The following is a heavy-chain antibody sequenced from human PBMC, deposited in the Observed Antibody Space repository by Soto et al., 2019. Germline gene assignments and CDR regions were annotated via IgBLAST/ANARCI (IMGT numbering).Heavy chain of an antibody. CDR1: GGSISSYY. J-gene: IGHJ4*02. V-gene: IGHV4-59*01. Sequence: SETLSLTCTVSGGSISSYYWSWIRQPPGKGLEWIGYIYYSGSTNYNPSLKSRVTISVDTSKNQFSLKLSSVTAADTAVYYCARACLDSSGYYHYNFDFWAQGTLVTVSS. CDR2: IYYSGST. D-gene: IGHD3-22*01. CDR3: ARACLDSSGYYHYNFDF.